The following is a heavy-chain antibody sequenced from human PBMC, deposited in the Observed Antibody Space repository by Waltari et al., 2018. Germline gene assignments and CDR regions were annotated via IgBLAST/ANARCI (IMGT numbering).Heavy chain of an antibody. CDR1: A. Sequence: AMHWGRQASGKGLEWVGRIRTKAKNYATGYGASVKGRFTISRDDSKNTTYLQMNSLKTEDTAVYYCSRPPYGDTDYWGQGTLVTVSS. J-gene: IGHJ4*02. CDR3: SRPPYGDTDY. D-gene: IGHD4-17*01. CDR2: IRTKAKNYAT. V-gene: IGHV3-73*01.